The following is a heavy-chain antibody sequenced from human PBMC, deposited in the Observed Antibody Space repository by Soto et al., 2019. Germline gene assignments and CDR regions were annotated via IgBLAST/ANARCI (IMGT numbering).Heavy chain of an antibody. D-gene: IGHD6-19*01. Sequence: PSETLSLTCTVSCGSISSGDYYWSWIRQPPGKGLEWIGYIYYSGSTYYNPSLKSRVTISVDTSKNQFSLKLSSVTAADTAVYYCASAVAGAKDYYYGMDVWGQGTTVTVSS. CDR2: IYYSGST. CDR3: ASAVAGAKDYYYGMDV. J-gene: IGHJ6*02. V-gene: IGHV4-30-4*01. CDR1: CGSISSGDYY.